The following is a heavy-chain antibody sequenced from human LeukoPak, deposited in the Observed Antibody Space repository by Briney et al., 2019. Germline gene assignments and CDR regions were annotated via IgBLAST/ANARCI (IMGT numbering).Heavy chain of an antibody. CDR2: THYSRST. CDR3: ARAKYNTGWNLDY. CDR1: GDSISSGDYY. D-gene: IGHD6-19*01. Sequence: SQTLSLTCTVSGDSISSGDYYWTWIRQHPGKGLQWIGYTHYSRSTYYNPSLESRLTMSVDTSKNQFSLKVSSVTAADTAVYYCARAKYNTGWNLDYWGQGTLVTVSS. V-gene: IGHV4-31*03. J-gene: IGHJ4*02.